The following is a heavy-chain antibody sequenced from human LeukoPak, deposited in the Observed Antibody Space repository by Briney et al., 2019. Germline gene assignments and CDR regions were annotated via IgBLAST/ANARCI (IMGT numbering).Heavy chain of an antibody. CDR1: GYTFTSYG. CDR2: ISAYNGNT. D-gene: IGHD3-3*01. CDR3: ARDFITIFGVVILDYFDY. Sequence: ASVKVSCKASGYTFTSYGISWVQQAPGQGLEWMGWISAYNGNTNYAQKLQGRVTMTTDTSTSTAYMELRSLRSDDTAVYYCARDFITIFGVVILDYFDYWGQGTLVTVSS. V-gene: IGHV1-18*01. J-gene: IGHJ4*02.